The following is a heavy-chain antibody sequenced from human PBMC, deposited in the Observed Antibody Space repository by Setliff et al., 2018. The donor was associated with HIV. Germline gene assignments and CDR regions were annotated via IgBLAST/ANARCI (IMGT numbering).Heavy chain of an antibody. CDR1: GFTFSSYG. V-gene: IGHV3-30*02. D-gene: IGHD4-17*01. CDR3: ARDADGAGDYTFDS. Sequence: PGGSLRLSCAASGFTFSSYGMHWVRQAPGKGLEWVAFIRYDGSNKYYADSVKGRFTISRDNAKNTLYLQMNSLRAEDTAVYYCARDADGAGDYTFDSWGKGTLVTVSS. CDR2: IRYDGSNK. J-gene: IGHJ4*02.